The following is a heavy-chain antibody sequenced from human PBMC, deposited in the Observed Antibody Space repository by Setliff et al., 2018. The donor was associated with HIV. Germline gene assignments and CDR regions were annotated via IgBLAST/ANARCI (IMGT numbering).Heavy chain of an antibody. D-gene: IGHD2-15*01. J-gene: IGHJ5*02. V-gene: IGHV4-59*11. CDR2: IYYTGIP. Sequence: PSETLSLTCTVSGTSINSHYWSWIRQTPGKGLQWIGLIYYTGIPTYNPSLEGRITMSVDRSKNQFSLRLTSVTAADKAMYYCARVSRLHPFDPWGQGTLVTVSS. CDR1: GTSINSHY. CDR3: ARVSRLHPFDP.